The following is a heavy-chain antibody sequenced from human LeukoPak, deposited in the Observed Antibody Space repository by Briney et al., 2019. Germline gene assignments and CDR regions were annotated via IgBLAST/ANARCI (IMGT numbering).Heavy chain of an antibody. Sequence: GSLRLSCATSGFTFSNARMNWVRQAPGKGLEWVGRIRSNFDGGTIDYAAPVKGRFTLSRDDSKTTLYLQMNSLQTEDTAVYYCATDFYDSTWGQGTLVTVSS. V-gene: IGHV3-15*07. D-gene: IGHD3-22*01. CDR1: GFTFSNAR. CDR2: IRSNFDGGTI. J-gene: IGHJ5*02. CDR3: ATDFYDST.